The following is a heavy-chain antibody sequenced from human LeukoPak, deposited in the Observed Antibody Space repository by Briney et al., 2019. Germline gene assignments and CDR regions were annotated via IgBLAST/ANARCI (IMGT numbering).Heavy chain of an antibody. V-gene: IGHV3-30*18. CDR3: AKPYYDSSGYYLYYFDY. Sequence: GGSLRLSCAASGFTFSSYGMHWVRQAPGKGLEWVAVISYDGSNKYYADSVKGRFTISRDNSKNTLYLQMNSLRAEDTAVYHCAKPYYDSSGYYLYYFDYWGQGTLVTVSS. CDR1: GFTFSSYG. J-gene: IGHJ4*02. D-gene: IGHD3-22*01. CDR2: ISYDGSNK.